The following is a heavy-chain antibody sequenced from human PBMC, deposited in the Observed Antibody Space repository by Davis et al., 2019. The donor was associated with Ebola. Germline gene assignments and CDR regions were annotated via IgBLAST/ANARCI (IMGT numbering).Heavy chain of an antibody. V-gene: IGHV1-46*01. CDR2: INPSSAGT. D-gene: IGHD1-1*01. CDR3: ARATVLDY. J-gene: IGHJ4*02. CDR1: GYTFTSYY. Sequence: ASVKVSCKASGYTFTSYYIHWVRQAPGQGLEWMGLINPSSAGTRYAQQFQGRVTMTRDTSTSTVYMDLSSLRAEDTAVYYCARATVLDYWGQGTLVTVSS.